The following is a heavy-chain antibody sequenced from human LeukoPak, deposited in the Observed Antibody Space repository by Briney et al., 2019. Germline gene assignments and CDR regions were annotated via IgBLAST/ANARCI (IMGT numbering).Heavy chain of an antibody. V-gene: IGHV1-69*06. Sequence: VASVKVSCKASGGTFSSYAISWVRQAPGQGLEWMGGIIPIFGTANYAQKFQGRVTITADKSTSTAYMELSSLRSEDTAVYYCARQIVTTVTTDYYYYMDVWGKGTTVTVS. CDR2: IIPIFGTA. CDR1: GGTFSSYA. J-gene: IGHJ6*03. D-gene: IGHD4-17*01. CDR3: ARQIVTTVTTDYYYYMDV.